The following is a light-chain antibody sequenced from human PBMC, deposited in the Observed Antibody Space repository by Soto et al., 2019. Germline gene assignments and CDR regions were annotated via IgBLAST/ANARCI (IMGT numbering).Light chain of an antibody. CDR3: QQYGSSPRT. J-gene: IGKJ1*01. CDR1: QSVSSNY. CDR2: GAS. V-gene: IGKV3-20*01. Sequence: EIVLTQPPGTLSLSPGERATLSCRASQSVSSNYLAWYQQKPGQAPRLLIYGASSRATGIPDRFSGSGSGTDFTLTISRLEPEDFAVYYCQQYGSSPRTFGQGTKVEIK.